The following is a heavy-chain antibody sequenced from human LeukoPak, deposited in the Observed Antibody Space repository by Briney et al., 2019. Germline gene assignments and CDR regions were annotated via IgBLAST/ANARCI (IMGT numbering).Heavy chain of an antibody. J-gene: IGHJ4*02. CDR1: GFTFSSYA. Sequence: GGSLRLSCAASGFTFSSYAMHWVRQAPGKGLEWVAVISYDGSNKYYADSVKGRITISRDNSKNTLYLQMNSLRAEDTAVYYCARANGGYSGYDHLGFDYWGQGTLVTVSS. CDR3: ARANGGYSGYDHLGFDY. V-gene: IGHV3-30*04. D-gene: IGHD5-12*01. CDR2: ISYDGSNK.